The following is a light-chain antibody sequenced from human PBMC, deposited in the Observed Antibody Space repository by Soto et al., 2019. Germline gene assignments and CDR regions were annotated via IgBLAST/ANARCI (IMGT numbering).Light chain of an antibody. CDR2: DVT. J-gene: IGLJ3*02. CDR3: GSYAGSYTWV. CDR1: SSDVGGYNY. V-gene: IGLV2-11*01. Sequence: QSALTQPRSLSGSPGQSVTISCTGTSSDVGGYNYVSWYQQHPGKAPKPMIYDVTKRPSGVPDRFSGSKSGNTASLTISGLQAEDEADYYCGSYAGSYTWVFCGGTKQTVL.